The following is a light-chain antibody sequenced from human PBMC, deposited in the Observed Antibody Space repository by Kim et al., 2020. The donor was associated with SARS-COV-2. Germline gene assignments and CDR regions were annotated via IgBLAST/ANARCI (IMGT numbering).Light chain of an antibody. Sequence: VSPGERATLPCRASQSVGSNLAWYQQKPGQAPRLLIYGASTRATGIPARFSGSGSGTEFTLTISSLQSEDFALYYCQQYNNWPLTFGGGTKVDIK. J-gene: IGKJ4*01. V-gene: IGKV3D-15*01. CDR3: QQYNNWPLT. CDR1: QSVGSN. CDR2: GAS.